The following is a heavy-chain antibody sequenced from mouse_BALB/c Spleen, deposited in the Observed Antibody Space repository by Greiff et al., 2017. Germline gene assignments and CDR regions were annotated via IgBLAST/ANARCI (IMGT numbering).Heavy chain of an antibody. J-gene: IGHJ1*01. CDR2: IWAGGST. CDR1: GFSLTSYG. Sequence: QVQLKESGPGLVAPSQSLSITCAVSGFSLTSYGVHWVRQPPGKGLEWLGVIWAGGSTNYNSALMSRLSISKDNSKSQVFLKMNSLQTDDTAMYYCARDRTTATWYFDVWGAGTTVTVSS. CDR3: ARDRTTATWYFDV. V-gene: IGHV2-9*02. D-gene: IGHD1-2*01.